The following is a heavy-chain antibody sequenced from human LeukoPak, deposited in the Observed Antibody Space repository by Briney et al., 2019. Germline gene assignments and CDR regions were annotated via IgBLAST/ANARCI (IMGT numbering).Heavy chain of an antibody. CDR1: GGTFSSYA. D-gene: IGHD6-13*01. V-gene: IGHV1-24*01. Sequence: ASVKVSCKASGGTFSSYAISWVRQAPGQGLEWMGGFDPEDGETIYAQKFQGRVTMTEDTSTDTAYMELSSLRSEDTAVYYCATDYGSSWQNYWGQGTLVTVSS. CDR3: ATDYGSSWQNY. J-gene: IGHJ4*02. CDR2: FDPEDGET.